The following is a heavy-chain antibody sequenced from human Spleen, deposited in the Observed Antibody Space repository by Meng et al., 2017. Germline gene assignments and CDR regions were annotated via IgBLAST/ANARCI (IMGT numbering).Heavy chain of an antibody. V-gene: IGHV3-23*01. Sequence: GGSLRLSCAASGFTFSSYAMSWVRQAPGKGLEWVSAISGSGGSTYYADSVKGRFTISRDNSKNTLYLQMNSLRAEDTAVYYCAKEELGWELSAQGSDPWGQGTLVTVSS. D-gene: IGHD1-26*01. J-gene: IGHJ5*02. CDR1: GFTFSSYA. CDR3: AKEELGWELSAQGSDP. CDR2: ISGSGGST.